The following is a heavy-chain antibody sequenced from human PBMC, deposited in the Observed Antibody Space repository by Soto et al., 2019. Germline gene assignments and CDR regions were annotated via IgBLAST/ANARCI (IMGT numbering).Heavy chain of an antibody. J-gene: IGHJ6*02. CDR2: ISYDGSNK. CDR3: AKAGGGTYYYCYYDMDV. D-gene: IGHD1-1*01. CDR1: GFTFSSYG. V-gene: IGHV3-30*18. Sequence: QVQLVESGGGVVQPGRSLRLSCAASGFTFSSYGMHWVRQAPGKGLEWVAVISYDGSNKYYADSVKGRFTISRDNSKNTLYLQMNSLRAEDTAVYYCAKAGGGTYYYCYYDMDVWGQGTTVTVSS.